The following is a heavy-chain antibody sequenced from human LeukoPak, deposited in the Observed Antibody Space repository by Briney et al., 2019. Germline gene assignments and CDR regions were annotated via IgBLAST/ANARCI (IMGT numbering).Heavy chain of an antibody. J-gene: IGHJ4*02. CDR3: ARKDCSGGSCYPGVPFDY. CDR2: INPNSGGT. D-gene: IGHD2-15*01. CDR1: GYTFTGYY. Sequence: GASVKVSCKASGYTFTGYYMHWVRQAPGQGLEWMGWINPNSGGTNYAQKFQGRVTMTRDTSISTAYMELSRLRSDDTAAYYCARKDCSGGSCYPGVPFDYWGQGTLVTVSS. V-gene: IGHV1-2*02.